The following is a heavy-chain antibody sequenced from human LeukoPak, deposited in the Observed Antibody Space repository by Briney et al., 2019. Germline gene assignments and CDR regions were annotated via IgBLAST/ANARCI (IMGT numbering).Heavy chain of an antibody. J-gene: IGHJ6*02. CDR1: GFTFSSYG. V-gene: IGHV3-30*03. D-gene: IGHD6-19*01. Sequence: GGSLRLSCAASGFTFSSYGMHWVRQAPGKGLEWVAVISYDGSNKYYADSVKGRFTISRDNSKNTLYLQMNSLRAEDTALYYCASASAVAGIRRYYYYGMDVWGQGTTVTVS. CDR2: ISYDGSNK. CDR3: ASASAVAGIRRYYYYGMDV.